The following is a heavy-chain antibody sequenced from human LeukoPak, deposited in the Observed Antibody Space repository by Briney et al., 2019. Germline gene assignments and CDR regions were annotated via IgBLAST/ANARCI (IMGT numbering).Heavy chain of an antibody. V-gene: IGHV1-69*04. CDR2: IIPILGIA. Sequence: ASVKVSCKASGGTFSSYAISWVRRAPGQGLEWMGRIIPILGIANYAQKFQGRVTITADKSTSTAYMELSSLRSEDTAVYYCARVAQRYYGDYFDYWGQGTLVTVSS. D-gene: IGHD3-3*01. CDR1: GGTFSSYA. J-gene: IGHJ4*02. CDR3: ARVAQRYYGDYFDY.